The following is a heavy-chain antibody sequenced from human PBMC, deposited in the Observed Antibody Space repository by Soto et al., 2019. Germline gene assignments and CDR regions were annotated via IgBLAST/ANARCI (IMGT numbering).Heavy chain of an antibody. CDR1: GGSISSRGYY. J-gene: IGHJ5*02. V-gene: IGHV4-39*01. CDR3: ATSNWFDP. CDR2: IYYSGST. Sequence: QLQLQESGPGLVKPSETLSLTCTVSGGSISSRGYYWGWIRQPPGKGLEWIGTIYYSGSTYYNPSLKSRVTISVDTSKNQFSLKLSSVTAADTAVYYCATSNWFDPLGQGTLVTVSS.